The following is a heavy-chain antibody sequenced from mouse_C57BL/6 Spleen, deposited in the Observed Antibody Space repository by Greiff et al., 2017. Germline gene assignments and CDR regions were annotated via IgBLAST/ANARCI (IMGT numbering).Heavy chain of an antibody. CDR2: IKYDGSST. CDR1: GFTFSDYY. V-gene: IGHV5-16*01. D-gene: IGHD2-3*01. CDR3: AREGNGYSSPFAY. J-gene: IGHJ3*01. Sequence: EVNVVESEGGLVQPGSSMKLSCTASGFTFSDYYMAWVRQVPEKGLEWVANIKYDGSSTYYLDSLKSRFIISRDNAKNILYQQMSSLKSEDTATYYCAREGNGYSSPFAYWGQGTLVTVSA.